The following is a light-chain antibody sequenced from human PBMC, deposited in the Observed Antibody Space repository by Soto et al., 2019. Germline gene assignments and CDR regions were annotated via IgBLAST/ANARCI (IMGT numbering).Light chain of an antibody. V-gene: IGKV4-1*01. CDR3: QQYYSTPPT. CDR2: WAS. CDR1: QSVLYSSNNKNY. Sequence: DIVMTQSPDSLAVSLGERATINCKSSQSVLYSSNNKNYLAWYQQKPGQPPKLLIYWASTRESGVPDRCSGSGSGTEFTLTISSLQAEDGAVYYCQQYYSTPPTFGPGTKVDIK. J-gene: IGKJ3*01.